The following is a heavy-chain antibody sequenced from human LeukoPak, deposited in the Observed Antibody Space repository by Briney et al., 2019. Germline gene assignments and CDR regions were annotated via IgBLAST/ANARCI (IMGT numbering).Heavy chain of an antibody. J-gene: IGHJ5*02. CDR3: ARDYGDRIGFDP. Sequence: ASVKVSCKASGYTFTSYYIHWVRQAPGQGLEWMGIINPSGGSTGYAQKFQGRVTMTRDTSTSTVYMELSSLRSEDTAVYFCARDYGDRIGFDPWGQGTLVTVSS. CDR2: INPSGGST. CDR1: GYTFTSYY. D-gene: IGHD4-17*01. V-gene: IGHV1-46*01.